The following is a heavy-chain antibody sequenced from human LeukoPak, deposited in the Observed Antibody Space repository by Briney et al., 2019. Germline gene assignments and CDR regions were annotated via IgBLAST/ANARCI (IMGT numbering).Heavy chain of an antibody. V-gene: IGHV3-30*02. Sequence: PGGSLRLSCAASGFTFSSYGMHWVRQAPGKGLEWVAFIRYDGSNKYYADSVKGRFTISRDNSKNTLYLQMNSLRAEDTAVYYCARKYCSGGSCYWVDDYWGQGTLVTVSS. CDR2: IRYDGSNK. D-gene: IGHD2-15*01. CDR1: GFTFSSYG. J-gene: IGHJ4*02. CDR3: ARKYCSGGSCYWVDDY.